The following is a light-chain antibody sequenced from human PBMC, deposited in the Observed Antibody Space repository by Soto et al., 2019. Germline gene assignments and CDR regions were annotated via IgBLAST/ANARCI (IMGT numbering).Light chain of an antibody. CDR2: DVS. CDR3: SSYTSSSALV. Sequence: QSALTQPASVSGSPGQSITISCTGTSSYVGGYNYVSWYQQHPGKAPKLMIYDVSYRPSGVSNRFSGSKSGNTASLTISGLQAEDEADYYCSSYTSSSALVFGTGTKVTVL. J-gene: IGLJ1*01. CDR1: SSYVGGYNY. V-gene: IGLV2-14*01.